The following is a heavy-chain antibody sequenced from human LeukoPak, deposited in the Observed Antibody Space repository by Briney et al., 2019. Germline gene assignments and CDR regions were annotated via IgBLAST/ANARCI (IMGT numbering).Heavy chain of an antibody. V-gene: IGHV3-30*02. Sequence: PGGSLRLSCAASGFSFSNYGMHWVRQAPGKGLEWVAFIHYDGSNKYYADSVKGRFTISRDNSKNTVYLQMNSLRAEDTAVFYCAKTRTAYSSSRYFFDYWGQGTLVTVSS. CDR1: GFSFSNYG. CDR3: AKTRTAYSSSRYFFDY. D-gene: IGHD6-13*01. CDR2: IHYDGSNK. J-gene: IGHJ4*02.